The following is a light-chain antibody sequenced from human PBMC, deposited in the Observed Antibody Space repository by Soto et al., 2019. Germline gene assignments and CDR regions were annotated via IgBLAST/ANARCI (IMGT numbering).Light chain of an antibody. V-gene: IGLV2-23*01. J-gene: IGLJ1*01. CDR1: SSYFGTYNL. CDR2: EAT. CDR3: CSYAGSSTFV. Sequence: QSVLTQPASVSGSPGQSITISCTGTSSYFGTYNLVSWYQHHPGKAPKLLIYEATKRPPGVSDRFSGSKSGYTASLTISGLQAEDGADYYCCSYAGSSTFVFETGTRSPS.